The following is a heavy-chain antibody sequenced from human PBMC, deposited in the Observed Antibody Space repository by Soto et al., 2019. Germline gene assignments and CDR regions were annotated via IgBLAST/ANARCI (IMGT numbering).Heavy chain of an antibody. D-gene: IGHD3-22*01. J-gene: IGHJ4*02. CDR2: IIPIFGTA. Sequence: QEQLVQSVTEVKKPGSSVKVYCKASGGTFSSYAISWVRQAPGQGLEWMGGIIPIFGTANYAQKFQGRVTITADESTSTAYMELSSLRSEDTAVYYCARAETYYYDSSGYFRFDYWGQGTLVTVSS. CDR1: GGTFSSYA. V-gene: IGHV1-69*01. CDR3: ARAETYYYDSSGYFRFDY.